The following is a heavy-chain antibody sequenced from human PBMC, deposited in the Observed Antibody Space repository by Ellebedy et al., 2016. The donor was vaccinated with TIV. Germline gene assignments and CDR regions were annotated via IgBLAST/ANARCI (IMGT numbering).Heavy chain of an antibody. CDR2: IYNAGGT. CDR3: AREDVRLITVDQFYYYMDV. CDR1: GGSITNHY. D-gene: IGHD6-25*01. J-gene: IGHJ6*03. Sequence: SETLSLTCTVSGGSITNHYWSWIRQAPGKGLEWIASIYNAGGTNYSPSLRSRATLSADTSKNQFSLRLRSVTAADTALYFCAREDVRLITVDQFYYYMDVWGKGTTVIVSS. V-gene: IGHV4-59*11.